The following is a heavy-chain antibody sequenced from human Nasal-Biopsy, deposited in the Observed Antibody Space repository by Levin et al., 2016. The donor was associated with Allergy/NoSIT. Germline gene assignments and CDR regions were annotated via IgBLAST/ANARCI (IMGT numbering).Heavy chain of an antibody. V-gene: IGHV3-23*01. D-gene: IGHD3-22*01. J-gene: IGHJ4*02. CDR1: GFTFNTYS. Sequence: GESLKISCAASGFTFNTYSMTWVRQAPGKGLEWVSVITGSGIEIHYADSVKGRFTISRDNSKNMVFLQMNSLRAEDTAVYYCAKLPDYYDSFGNFWGQGTLVSVSS. CDR2: ITGSGIEI. CDR3: AKLPDYYDSFGNF.